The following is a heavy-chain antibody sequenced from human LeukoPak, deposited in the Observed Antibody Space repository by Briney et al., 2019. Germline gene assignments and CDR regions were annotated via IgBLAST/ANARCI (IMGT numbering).Heavy chain of an antibody. D-gene: IGHD1-26*01. CDR1: VDSISSYH. CDR3: AREVPWVWNFDL. V-gene: IGHV4-59*01. CDR2: IYYSGST. J-gene: IGHJ2*01. Sequence: SETLSLTCTVSVDSISSYHWSWIRQPPGKGLEWIGYIYYSGSTNYNPSLKSRVTISVDTSKNQFSLKLSSVTAADTAVYYCAREVPWVWNFDLWGRGTLVTVSS.